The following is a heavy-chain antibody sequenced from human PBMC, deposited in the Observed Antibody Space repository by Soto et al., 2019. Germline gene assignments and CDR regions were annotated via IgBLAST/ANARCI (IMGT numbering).Heavy chain of an antibody. CDR3: TKDPCTRRSCYFDF. D-gene: IGHD2-8*01. CDR1: GFTFSSHA. Sequence: GGSLRLSCEASGFTFSSHAMSWVRQAPGKGLEWVSAISGSDAGTFDADSVRGRFTISRDNSKNTLYLHMTSLRVEDTAIYYCTKDPCTRRSCYFDFWGQGSLVTVSS. J-gene: IGHJ4*02. CDR2: ISGSDAGT. V-gene: IGHV3-23*01.